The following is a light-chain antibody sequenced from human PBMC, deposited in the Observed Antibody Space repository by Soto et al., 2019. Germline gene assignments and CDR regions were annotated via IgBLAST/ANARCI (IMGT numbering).Light chain of an antibody. J-gene: IGKJ1*01. V-gene: IGKV3D-15*01. CDR1: QSVSSN. CDR2: GAS. Sequence: EIVMTQSPATLSVSPGERATHSCRASQSVSSNLAWYQQKPGQAPRLLIYGASIRATGIPARFSGSGSGTEFTLTISSLQSEDFAVYYCQQYNNWPRTFGQGTKVEIK. CDR3: QQYNNWPRT.